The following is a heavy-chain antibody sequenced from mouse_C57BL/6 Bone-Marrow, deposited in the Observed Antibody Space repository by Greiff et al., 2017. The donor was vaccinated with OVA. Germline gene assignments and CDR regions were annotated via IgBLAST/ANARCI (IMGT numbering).Heavy chain of an antibody. J-gene: IGHJ4*01. CDR2: INPYNGGT. Sequence: EVQLQQSGPVLVKPGASVKMSCKASGYTFTDYYMNWVKQSHGKSLEWIGVINPYNGGTSYNQKFKGKATLTVDKSSSTAYMELNSLTSEDSAVYYCARTGIYYDHEAMDYWGQGTSVTVSS. CDR1: GYTFTDYY. D-gene: IGHD2-4*01. CDR3: ARTGIYYDHEAMDY. V-gene: IGHV1-19*01.